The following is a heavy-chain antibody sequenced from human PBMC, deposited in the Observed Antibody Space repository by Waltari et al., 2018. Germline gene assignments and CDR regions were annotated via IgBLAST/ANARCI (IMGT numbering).Heavy chain of an antibody. J-gene: IGHJ4*02. CDR1: GGTFSSYA. Sequence: QVRLVQSGAEVKKPGSSVKVSCKASGGTFSSYAISWVRQAPEQGLEWMGGIIPIFGTANYAQKFQGRVTITADESTSTAYMELSSLRSEDTAVYYCARSEIAAAATHNYWGQGTLVTVSS. V-gene: IGHV1-69*13. CDR3: ARSEIAAAATHNY. CDR2: IIPIFGTA. D-gene: IGHD6-13*01.